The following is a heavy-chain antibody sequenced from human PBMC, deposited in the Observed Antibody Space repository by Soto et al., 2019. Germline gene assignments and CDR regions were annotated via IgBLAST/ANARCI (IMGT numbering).Heavy chain of an antibody. V-gene: IGHV1-8*01. J-gene: IGHJ6*02. CDR2: MNPNSGNT. D-gene: IGHD4-17*01. CDR3: ARGRAVTSYYDDYYGMDI. CDR1: GYTFTSYD. Sequence: GASVKVSCKASGYTFTSYDINWVRQATGHGLEWMGWMNPNSGNTGYAQKFQGRVTMTRNTSISTAYMELSSLKYEDTAVYYCARGRAVTSYYDDYYGMDIWGQGTTVTVSS.